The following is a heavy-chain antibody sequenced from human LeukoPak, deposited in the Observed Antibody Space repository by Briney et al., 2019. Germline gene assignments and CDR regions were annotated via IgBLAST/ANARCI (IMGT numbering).Heavy chain of an antibody. D-gene: IGHD3-22*01. J-gene: IGHJ4*02. V-gene: IGHV5-51*01. CDR3: ARLSSGSEYYFDY. Sequence: GQPLKISCKGSGYSFTSCWIGWVRQMPGKGLDWIGIIYPGDSDTRYSPSFQGQVTISADKSISTAYLQWSSRKASDTAMYYCARLSSGSEYYFDYWGQGTLVTVSS. CDR1: GYSFTSCW. CDR2: IYPGDSDT.